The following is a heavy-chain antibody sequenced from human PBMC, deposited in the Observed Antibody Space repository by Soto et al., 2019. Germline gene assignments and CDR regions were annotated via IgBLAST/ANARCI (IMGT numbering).Heavy chain of an antibody. CDR3: ARSYYYGSGSSWYYYGMDV. CDR1: GFTFSSYA. J-gene: IGHJ6*02. Sequence: GGSLRLSCAASGFTFSSYAMHWVRQAPGKGLEWVAVISYDGSNKYYADSVKGRFTISRDNSKNTLYLQMNSLRAEDTAVYYCARSYYYGSGSSWYYYGMDVWGQGTTVTVS. D-gene: IGHD3-10*01. V-gene: IGHV3-30-3*01. CDR2: ISYDGSNK.